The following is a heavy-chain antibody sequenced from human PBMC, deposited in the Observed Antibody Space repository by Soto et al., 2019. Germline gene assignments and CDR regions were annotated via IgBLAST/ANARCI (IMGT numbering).Heavy chain of an antibody. V-gene: IGHV4-39*01. CDR2: IYYSGST. CDR1: GGSISSSSYY. Sequence: SETLSLTCTVSGGSISSSSYYWGWIRQPPGKGLEWIGSIYYSGSTYYNPSLKSRVTISVDTSKNQFSLKLSSVTAADTAVYYCARHGGYYDYVWGSYRFNSSFEYWGQGTLVTVSS. D-gene: IGHD3-16*02. CDR3: ARHGGYYDYVWGSYRFNSSFEY. J-gene: IGHJ4*02.